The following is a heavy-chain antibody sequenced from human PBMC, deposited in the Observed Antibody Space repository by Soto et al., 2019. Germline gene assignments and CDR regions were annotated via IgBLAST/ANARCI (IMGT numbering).Heavy chain of an antibody. V-gene: IGHV1-69*13. D-gene: IGHD3-22*01. J-gene: IGHJ3*02. CDR3: ARASLEYYYDSSGYPDDAFDI. CDR1: GGTFSSYA. CDR2: IIPIFGTA. Sequence: GASVKVSCKASGGTFSSYAISWVRQAPGQGLEWMGGIIPIFGTANYAQKFQGRVTITADESTSTAYMELTSLRSEDTAVYYCARASLEYYYDSSGYPDDAFDIWGKGTMVTVSS.